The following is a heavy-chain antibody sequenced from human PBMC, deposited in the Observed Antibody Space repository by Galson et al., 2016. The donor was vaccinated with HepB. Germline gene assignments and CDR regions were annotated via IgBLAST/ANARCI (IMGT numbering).Heavy chain of an antibody. V-gene: IGHV3-53*01. D-gene: IGHD3-16*01. CDR3: AKNKATARVWGHYYYYMDV. Sequence: SLRLSCAASGFTVSSNYLSWVRQAPGKGLEWVSIVYSDGSTYYSDSVRGRFTISRDNSNNIVYLQMNSLRAEDTAVYFCAKNKATARVWGHYYYYMDVWCKGTKVTVS. CDR1: GFTVSSNY. J-gene: IGHJ6*03. CDR2: VYSDGST.